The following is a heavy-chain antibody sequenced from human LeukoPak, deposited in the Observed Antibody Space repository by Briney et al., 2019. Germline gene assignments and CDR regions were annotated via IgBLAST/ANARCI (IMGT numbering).Heavy chain of an antibody. CDR3: ARYYYGPNWFDP. D-gene: IGHD3-10*01. J-gene: IGHJ5*02. Sequence: SETLSLTCAVYGGSFSGYYWSWIRQPPGKGLEWIGEINHSGSTNYNPSLKSRVTISVDTSKNQFSLKLSSVTAADTAVYYCARYYYGPNWFDPWGQGTLVTVSS. V-gene: IGHV4-34*01. CDR1: GGSFSGYY. CDR2: INHSGST.